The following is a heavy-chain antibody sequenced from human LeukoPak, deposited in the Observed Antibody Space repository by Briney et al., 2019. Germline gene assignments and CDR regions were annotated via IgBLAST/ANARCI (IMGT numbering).Heavy chain of an antibody. V-gene: IGHV3-23*01. D-gene: IGHD3-10*02. J-gene: IGHJ6*02. CDR2: ISGSGGST. CDR1: GFTFSRHA. Sequence: GGSLRLSCAVSGFTFSRHAMNWVRQAPGKGLEWVSAISGSGGSTYYADSVKGRFTISRDNSKNTLYLQMNSLRAEDTAVYYCAKASAVRGYYYYGMDVWGQGTTVTVSS. CDR3: AKASAVRGYYYYGMDV.